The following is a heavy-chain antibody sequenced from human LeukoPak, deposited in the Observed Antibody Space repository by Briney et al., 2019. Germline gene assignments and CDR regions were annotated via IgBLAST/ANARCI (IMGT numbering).Heavy chain of an antibody. CDR3: AKAYGGNSGAVDY. CDR2: ITYSGST. V-gene: IGHV4-59*01. D-gene: IGHD4-23*01. J-gene: IGHJ4*02. CDR1: GDSMSRYY. Sequence: SETLSLTCTVSGDSMSRYYWSWIRQPPGKGLVWIGYITYSGSTIYNPSLKSRVAISIDATQKQFSLYVNSVTPADTAVYYCAKAYGGNSGAVDYWGQGTLVTVSS.